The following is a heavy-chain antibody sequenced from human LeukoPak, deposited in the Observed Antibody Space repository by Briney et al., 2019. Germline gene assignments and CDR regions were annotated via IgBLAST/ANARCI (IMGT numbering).Heavy chain of an antibody. V-gene: IGHV4-39*01. D-gene: IGHD1-20*01. CDR2: IYYSGST. Sequence: SETLSPTCTVSGGSISSSSYYWGWIRQPPGTGLEWVGSIYYSGSTYYNPSLKSRVTISVDTSKNQFSLKLSSVTAADTAVYYCVRPGITGNQGAFDIWGQGTMVTVSS. CDR1: GGSISSSSYY. CDR3: VRPGITGNQGAFDI. J-gene: IGHJ3*02.